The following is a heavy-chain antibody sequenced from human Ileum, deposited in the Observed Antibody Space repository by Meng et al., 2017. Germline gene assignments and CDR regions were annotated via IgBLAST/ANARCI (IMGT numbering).Heavy chain of an antibody. CDR2: ISYDGSNK. CDR3: ARDRYSSSSVFDY. CDR1: GLTFSGYA. V-gene: IGHV3-30*11. J-gene: IGHJ4*02. D-gene: IGHD6-6*01. Sequence: VGSGGGRCQLGRALSISCAASGLTFSGYAMHWVRQAPGKGLEWVAVISYDGSNKYYADSVKGRFTISRDNSKNTLYLQMNSLRAEDTAVYYCARDRYSSSSVFDYWGQGTLVTVSS.